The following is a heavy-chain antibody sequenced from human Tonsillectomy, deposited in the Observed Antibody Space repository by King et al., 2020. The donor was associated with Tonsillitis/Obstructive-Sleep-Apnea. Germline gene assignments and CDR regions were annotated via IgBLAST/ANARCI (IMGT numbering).Heavy chain of an antibody. CDR1: GYTFTSYG. D-gene: IGHD2-2*01. Sequence: QLVQSGAEVKKPGASVKVSCKASGYTFTSYGISCVRQAPGQGLEWMGWISAYNGNTNYPQKLQGRVTMTTDTSTSTAYMELRSLRSDDTAVYYCARDPRRTSPAGVPFDYWGQGTLVTVSS. V-gene: IGHV1-18*01. CDR3: ARDPRRTSPAGVPFDY. J-gene: IGHJ4*02. CDR2: ISAYNGNT.